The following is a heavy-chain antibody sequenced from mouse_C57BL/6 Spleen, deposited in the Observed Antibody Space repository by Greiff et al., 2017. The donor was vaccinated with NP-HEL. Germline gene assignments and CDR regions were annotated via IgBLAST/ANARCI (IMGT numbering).Heavy chain of an antibody. CDR2: ISNGGSYT. J-gene: IGHJ2*01. D-gene: IGHD1-1*01. CDR3: ARDDYYGSSYVNFDD. Sequence: EVQGVESGGGLVKPGGSLKLSCAASGFTFSSYAMYWVSQTPEKRLEWVATISNGGSYTYYPDNVKGRFTIYRANAKNNLYLQMSHLKSEDTAMYYCARDDYYGSSYVNFDDWGQGTTRTVSS. CDR1: GFTFSSYA. V-gene: IGHV5-4*01.